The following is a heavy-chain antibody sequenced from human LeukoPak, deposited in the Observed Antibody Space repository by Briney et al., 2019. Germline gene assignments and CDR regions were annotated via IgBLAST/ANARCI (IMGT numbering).Heavy chain of an antibody. V-gene: IGHV4-59*01. CDR2: VYNRATT. D-gene: IGHD4-23*01. CDR1: GGSITSYY. J-gene: IGHJ5*02. CDR3: ARDYGGNSGEFDP. Sequence: PSETLSLTCSVSGGSITSYYWSWIRQSPMKGLQWIGSVYNRATTYYNPSFKSRVTISGDTSKNQLSLRMTYVTTADTAVYFCARDYGGNSGEFDPWGQGTLVTVSS.